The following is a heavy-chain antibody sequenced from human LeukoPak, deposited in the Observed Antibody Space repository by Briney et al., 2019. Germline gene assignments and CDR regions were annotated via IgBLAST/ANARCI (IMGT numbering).Heavy chain of an antibody. Sequence: SETLSLTCTVSGGSISSSTYYWGWIRRPPGNGLEWIGSIYYSGSTYYNPSLKSRVTVSVDTSKNQFSLKLSSVTAADTAVYYCVRGSTLRHYQYWGQGTLVTVSS. CDR2: IYYSGST. D-gene: IGHD3-16*01. CDR3: VRGSTLRHYQY. J-gene: IGHJ4*02. V-gene: IGHV4-39*01. CDR1: GGSISSSTYY.